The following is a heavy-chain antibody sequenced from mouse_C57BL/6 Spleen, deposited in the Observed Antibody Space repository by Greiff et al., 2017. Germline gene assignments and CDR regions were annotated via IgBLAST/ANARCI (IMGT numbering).Heavy chain of an antibody. J-gene: IGHJ2*01. Sequence: EVQLQQSGAELVRPGASVKLSCTASGFNIKDDYMHWVKQRPEQGLEWIGWIDPENGDTESASKFQGKATITAATSSNTAYLQLSSLTSEDTAVYYCTTKDYGSFDYWGQGTTLTVSS. CDR3: TTKDYGSFDY. CDR1: GFNIKDDY. V-gene: IGHV14-4*01. D-gene: IGHD1-1*01. CDR2: IDPENGDT.